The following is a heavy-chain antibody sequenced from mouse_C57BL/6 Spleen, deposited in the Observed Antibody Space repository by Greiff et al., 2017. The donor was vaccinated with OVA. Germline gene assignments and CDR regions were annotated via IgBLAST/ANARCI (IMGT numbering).Heavy chain of an antibody. CDR2: IWGDGST. Sequence: VMLVESGPGLVAPSQSLSITCTVSGFSLTSYGVSWVRQPPGKGLEWLGVIWGDGSTNYHSALISRLSISTDNSKSQVFLQLSSLQTDDTATYYCAKQETGLYYYAMDYWGQGTSVTVSS. CDR3: AKQETGLYYYAMDY. V-gene: IGHV2-3*01. J-gene: IGHJ4*01. CDR1: GFSLTSYG. D-gene: IGHD3-1*01.